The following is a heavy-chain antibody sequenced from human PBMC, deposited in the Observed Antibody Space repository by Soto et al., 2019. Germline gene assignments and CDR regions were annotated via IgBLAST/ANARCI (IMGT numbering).Heavy chain of an antibody. CDR1: GGTFSSYA. CDR2: IIPIFGTA. D-gene: IGHD3-22*01. Sequence: QVQLVQSGAEVKKPGSSVKVSCKASGGTFSSYAISWVRQAPGQALEWMGGIIPIFGTANYAQKFQGRVTITADESTSKADLELSSLRSEDTGVYYCARTAMIPRGYYYGMDVWGQGTTVTVSS. V-gene: IGHV1-69*12. CDR3: ARTAMIPRGYYYGMDV. J-gene: IGHJ6*02.